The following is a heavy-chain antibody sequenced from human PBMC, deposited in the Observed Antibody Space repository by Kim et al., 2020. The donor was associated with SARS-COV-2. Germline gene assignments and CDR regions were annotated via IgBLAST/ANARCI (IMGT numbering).Heavy chain of an antibody. CDR1: GFTFSSYA. V-gene: IGHV3-23*01. CDR2: ISGSGGST. J-gene: IGHJ4*02. Sequence: GGSLRLSCAASGFTFSSYAMSWVRQAPGKGLEWVSAISGSGGSTYYADSVKGRFTISRDNSKNTLYLQMNSLRAEDTGVYYCAKVEGGATTHFDYWGQGTLVTVSS. D-gene: IGHD1-26*01. CDR3: AKVEGGATTHFDY.